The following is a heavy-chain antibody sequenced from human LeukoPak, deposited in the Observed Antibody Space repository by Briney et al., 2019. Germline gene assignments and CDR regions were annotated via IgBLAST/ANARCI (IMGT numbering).Heavy chain of an antibody. J-gene: IGHJ6*03. D-gene: IGHD3-10*01. CDR3: ARDGSGSYSDYYYYMDV. Sequence: GGSLRLSCATSGFTFDDCVMHWVRQAPGKGLEWVSGISWNSGYIAYADSVKGRFTISRDNAKNSLYLQMNSLRAEDTALYYCARDGSGSYSDYYYYMDVWGKGTAVTVSS. CDR2: ISWNSGYI. CDR1: GFTFDDCV. V-gene: IGHV3-9*01.